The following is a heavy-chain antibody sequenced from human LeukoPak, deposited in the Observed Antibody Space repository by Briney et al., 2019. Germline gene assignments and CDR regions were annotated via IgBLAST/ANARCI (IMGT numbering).Heavy chain of an antibody. V-gene: IGHV4-39*07. CDR1: GGSIISTDDY. Sequence: SETLSLTCTVSGGSIISTDDYWGWIRQPPGKGPEWIGSIYYTGSTYHNPSLKSRVTISEDPSKNQFSLKLRSVTAADTAVYYCAREDGTAMDNAFDIWSQGTTVTVSS. J-gene: IGHJ6*02. D-gene: IGHD5-18*01. CDR3: AREDGTAMDNAFDI. CDR2: IYYTGST.